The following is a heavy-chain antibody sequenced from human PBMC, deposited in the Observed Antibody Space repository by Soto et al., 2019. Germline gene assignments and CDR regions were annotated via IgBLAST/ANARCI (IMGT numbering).Heavy chain of an antibody. CDR3: ARFPVVAACFDY. J-gene: IGHJ4*02. D-gene: IGHD2-15*01. V-gene: IGHV4-4*02. CDR1: GGSISSSNW. Sequence: QVQLQESGPGLVKPSGTLSLTCAVSGGSISSSNWWSWVRPPPGKGLEWIGGISHSGSTNYNPSLSSRVTISVDKSKNQFSLQLSSVTAADTAVYYCARFPVVAACFDYWGQGTLVTVSS. CDR2: ISHSGST.